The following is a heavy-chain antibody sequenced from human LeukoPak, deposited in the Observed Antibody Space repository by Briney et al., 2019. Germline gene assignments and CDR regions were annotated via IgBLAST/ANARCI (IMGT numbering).Heavy chain of an antibody. V-gene: IGHV1-69*05. J-gene: IGHJ4*02. CDR1: GGTFSSYA. D-gene: IGHD3-22*01. CDR2: IIPIFGTA. Sequence: GAPVKVSCKASGGTFSSYAISWVRQAPGQGLEWMGRIIPIFGTANYAQKFQGRVTITTDESTSTAYMELSSLRSEDTAVYYCARGGDYYDSSGYYDYFDYWGQGTLVTVSS. CDR3: ARGGDYYDSSGYYDYFDY.